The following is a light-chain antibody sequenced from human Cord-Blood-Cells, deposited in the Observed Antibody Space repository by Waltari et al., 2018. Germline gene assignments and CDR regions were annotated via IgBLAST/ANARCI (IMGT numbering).Light chain of an antibody. CDR1: SSDVGGDNY. J-gene: IGLJ3*02. V-gene: IGLV2-8*01. Sequence: QSALTQPPSASGSPGQSVTISCTGSSSDVGGDNYVSCYQQHPGKAPKLIIYEVSKRPSGVPDRFSGSKSGNTASLTVSGLQAEDEADYYCSSYAGSNNLVFGGGTKRTVL. CDR3: SSYAGSNNLV. CDR2: EVS.